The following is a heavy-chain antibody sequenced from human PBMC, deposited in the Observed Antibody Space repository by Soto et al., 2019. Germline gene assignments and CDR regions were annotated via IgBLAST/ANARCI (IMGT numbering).Heavy chain of an antibody. D-gene: IGHD3-3*02. CDR1: GFTFSYYA. J-gene: IGHJ4*02. CDR3: AGDSMGFDY. Sequence: QRLSCAPSGFTFSYYAMHWVRQAPGKGLEWVAVISYDGSNKNYADSVKGRFTISRDNSKNTLCLQMNSLRTEDTAVYYCAGDSMGFDYWGQGTLVTVSS. CDR2: ISYDGSNK. V-gene: IGHV3-30-3*01.